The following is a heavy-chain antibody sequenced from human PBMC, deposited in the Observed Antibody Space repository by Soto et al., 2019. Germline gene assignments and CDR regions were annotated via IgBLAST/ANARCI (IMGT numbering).Heavy chain of an antibody. CDR2: ISAYNGNT. D-gene: IGHD3-3*01. Sequence: QVQLVQSGAEVKKPGASVKVSCKASGYTFTSYGISWVRQAPGQGLEWMGWISAYNGNTNYAQKLQGRVTMTTDTSTSTASMELRSIKSADTAVYSWARGDFFSAPLFDYLGQGPLVTVSS. CDR3: ARGDFFSAPLFDY. V-gene: IGHV1-18*01. CDR1: GYTFTSYG. J-gene: IGHJ4*02.